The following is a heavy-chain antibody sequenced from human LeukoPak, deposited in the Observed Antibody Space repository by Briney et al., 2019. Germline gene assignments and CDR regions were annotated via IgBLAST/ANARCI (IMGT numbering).Heavy chain of an antibody. J-gene: IGHJ4*02. Sequence: GGSLRLSCAASGFTFSNAWLSWVRQAPGKGLEWVGRIRTSSEGEPTDYPGPVKGRFTISRDRSKDTVYLQMNSLKTEDTAVYYCTADFSDSSAWSFGYWGRGTLVTVSS. CDR3: TADFSDSSAWSFGY. CDR1: GFTFSNAW. CDR2: IRTSSEGEPT. D-gene: IGHD3-22*01. V-gene: IGHV3-15*01.